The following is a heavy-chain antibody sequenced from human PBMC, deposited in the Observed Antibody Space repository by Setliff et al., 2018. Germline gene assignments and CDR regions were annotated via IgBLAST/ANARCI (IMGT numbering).Heavy chain of an antibody. J-gene: IGHJ4*02. CDR1: GYTFSSYA. Sequence: GASVKVSCKSSGYTFSSYAISWVRQAPGQGLEWLGWISVYSGNTDYAQNFQGRVTMTADTSTSTVYKDLSSLTSEDTAVYFCARRVSYDSSGYPLGYWGQGTLVTVSS. CDR2: ISVYSGNT. V-gene: IGHV1-18*01. CDR3: ARRVSYDSSGYPLGY. D-gene: IGHD3-22*01.